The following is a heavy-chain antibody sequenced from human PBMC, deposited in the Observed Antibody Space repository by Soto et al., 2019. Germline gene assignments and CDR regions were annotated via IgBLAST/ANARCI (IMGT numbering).Heavy chain of an antibody. V-gene: IGHV4-59*08. CDR2: IYYSGST. CDR1: GGSISSYY. Sequence: SETLSLTCTVSGGSISSYYWSWIRQPPGKGLEWIGYIYYSGSTNYNPSLKSRVTISVDTSKNQFSLKLSSVTAADTAVYYCAGRAGITIFGVAITSYYYYMDVWGKGTTVTVSS. J-gene: IGHJ6*03. D-gene: IGHD3-3*01. CDR3: AGRAGITIFGVAITSYYYYMDV.